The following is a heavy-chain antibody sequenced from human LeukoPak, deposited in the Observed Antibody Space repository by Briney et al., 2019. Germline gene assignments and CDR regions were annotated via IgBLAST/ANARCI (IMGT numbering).Heavy chain of an antibody. CDR1: GGSISSYY. V-gene: IGHV4-59*01. D-gene: IGHD3-10*01. CDR3: ARADGGFGPEPDFDY. J-gene: IGHJ4*02. CDR2: IYYSGST. Sequence: PSETLSLTCTVSGGSISSYYWSWIRQPPGKGLEWIGYIYYSGSTNYNPSLKSRVTISVDTSKNQFSLKLSSVTAADTAVYYCARADGGFGPEPDFDYWGQGTLVTVSS.